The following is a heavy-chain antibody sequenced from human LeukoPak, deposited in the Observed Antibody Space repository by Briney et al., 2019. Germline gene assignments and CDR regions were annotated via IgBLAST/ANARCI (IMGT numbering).Heavy chain of an antibody. Sequence: GGSLRLSCAASGFTFSSSWMHWVRQAPGKGLVWVSRITRDGSSTTYADSVKGRFTTSRDNAKNSLYLQMNSLRAEDTAVYYCVRDADGGNSWFDSWGQGTLVTVSS. CDR2: ITRDGSST. V-gene: IGHV3-74*01. J-gene: IGHJ5*01. CDR1: GFTFSSSW. D-gene: IGHD4-23*01. CDR3: VRDADGGNSWFDS.